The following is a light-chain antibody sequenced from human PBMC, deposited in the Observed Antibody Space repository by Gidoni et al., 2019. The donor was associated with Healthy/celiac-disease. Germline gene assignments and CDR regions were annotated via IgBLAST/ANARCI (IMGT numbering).Light chain of an antibody. V-gene: IGLV3-21*02. Sequence: SSVLTQPPSVSVAPGQTARITCGGNNIGSKSVHWYQQKPGQAPVLVVYDDSDRPSGISERFSGSNSGNTATRTISRVEAGDEADYYWQVWDRSSDHWVFGGGTKLTVL. J-gene: IGLJ3*02. CDR1: NIGSKS. CDR3: QVWDRSSDHWV. CDR2: DDS.